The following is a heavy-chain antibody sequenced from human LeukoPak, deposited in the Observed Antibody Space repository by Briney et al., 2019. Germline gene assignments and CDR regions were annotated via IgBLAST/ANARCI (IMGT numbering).Heavy chain of an antibody. CDR3: ARRIPLTGYYYYMDV. Sequence: PSETLSLTCTVSGGSISSYYWSWIRQPPGKGLGWIGYIYYSGSTSYNPSLKSRVTISVDTSKNQFSLKLSSVTAADTALYYCARRIPLTGYYYYMDVWGKGTTVTVSS. D-gene: IGHD2-21*01. CDR1: GGSISSYY. CDR2: IYYSGST. V-gene: IGHV4-59*01. J-gene: IGHJ6*03.